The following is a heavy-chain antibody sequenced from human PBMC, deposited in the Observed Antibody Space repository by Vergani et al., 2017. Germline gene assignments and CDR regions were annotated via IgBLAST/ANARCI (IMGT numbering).Heavy chain of an antibody. D-gene: IGHD3-10*01. CDR1: GFSFSSYS. CDR2: ISGSSSYV. V-gene: IGHV3-21*01. CDR3: ASDVLLWFGEVTHAFDI. J-gene: IGHJ3*02. Sequence: VELLESGGGLVKPGGSLRLSCAASGFSFSSYSMNWVRQAPGKGLEWVASISGSSSYVFYRDSVKGRFTISRDNAKNSLYLQMNSLRAEDTAVYYCASDVLLWFGEVTHAFDIWGQGTMVTVSS.